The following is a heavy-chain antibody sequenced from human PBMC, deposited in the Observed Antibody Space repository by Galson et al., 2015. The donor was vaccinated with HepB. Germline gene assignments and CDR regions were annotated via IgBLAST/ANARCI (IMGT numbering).Heavy chain of an antibody. CDR3: ARDKYSSSWYRFDY. CDR2: INTNTGNP. CDR1: GYTFTSYA. Sequence: SVKVSCKASGYTFTSYAMNWVRQAPGQGLEWMGWINTNTGNPTYAQGFTGRFVFSLDTSVSTAYLQISSLKAEDTAAYYCARDKYSSSWYRFDYWGQGTLVTVSS. J-gene: IGHJ4*02. D-gene: IGHD6-13*01. V-gene: IGHV7-4-1*02.